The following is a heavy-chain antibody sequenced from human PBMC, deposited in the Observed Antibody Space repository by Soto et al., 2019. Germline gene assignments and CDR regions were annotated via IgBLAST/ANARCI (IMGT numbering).Heavy chain of an antibody. CDR3: ARDLPDFWSGYSTPGPSYDY. CDR2: IWYDGSNK. D-gene: IGHD3-3*01. J-gene: IGHJ4*02. Sequence: GGSLGLSCAASGFTFSSYGMHWVRQAPGKGLEWVAVIWYDGSNKYYADSVKGRLTISRDNSKNTLYLQMNSLRAEDTAVYYCARDLPDFWSGYSTPGPSYDYWGQGTLVTVSS. V-gene: IGHV3-33*01. CDR1: GFTFSSYG.